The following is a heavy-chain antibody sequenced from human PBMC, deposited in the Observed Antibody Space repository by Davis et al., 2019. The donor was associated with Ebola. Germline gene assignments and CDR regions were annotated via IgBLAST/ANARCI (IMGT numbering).Heavy chain of an antibody. CDR1: GESFSGYY. CDR2: INHSGNT. J-gene: IGHJ4*02. D-gene: IGHD6-13*01. CDR3: ARAGAGQQLVDY. Sequence: QTPSLTRAVYGESFSGYYWSWIRQPPGKGLEWIGEINHSGNTNYNPSLKSRVTISVDTSKNQFSLKMRSVTAADTALYYCARAGAGQQLVDYWGQGILVTVSS. V-gene: IGHV4-34*01.